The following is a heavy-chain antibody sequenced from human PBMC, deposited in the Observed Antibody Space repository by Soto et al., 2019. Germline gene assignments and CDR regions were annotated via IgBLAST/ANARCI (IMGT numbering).Heavy chain of an antibody. D-gene: IGHD6-19*01. CDR2: ISHTGRI. CDR3: AGNLRDTESSGWYRWFDP. CDR1: GGSMNTFY. J-gene: IGHJ5*02. V-gene: IGHV4-59*01. Sequence: QVQVQESGPGLVKPSETLSLTCSVSGGSMNTFYWNWIRQPPGKGLEWIGFISHTGRIKYNPSLKSPVPSVLYPCKIQCQLNLTSVSAADASVYFCAGNLRDTESSGWYRWFDPWGQGTLVTVSS.